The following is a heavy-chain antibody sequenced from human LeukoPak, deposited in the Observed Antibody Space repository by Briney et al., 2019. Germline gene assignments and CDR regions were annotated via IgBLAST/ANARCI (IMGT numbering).Heavy chain of an antibody. CDR3: ARDLELGY. D-gene: IGHD2/OR15-2a*01. V-gene: IGHV4-59*13. Sequence: SETLSFTYGAAGGSISIYYWSLIRQPPGKGLEWIGYINYSGSTNYNPSLQSRVTISVDTSKNQFSLKLTSVTAADTALYYCARDLELGYWGQGTLVTVSS. CDR2: INYSGST. CDR1: GGSISIYY. J-gene: IGHJ4*02.